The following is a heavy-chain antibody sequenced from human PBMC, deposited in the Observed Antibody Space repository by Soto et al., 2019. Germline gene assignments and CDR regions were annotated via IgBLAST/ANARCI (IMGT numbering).Heavy chain of an antibody. D-gene: IGHD2-15*01. CDR3: ATEGGGNPLYYYYGMDV. CDR1: GFTFSSYA. V-gene: IGHV3-23*01. Sequence: GGSLRLSSAASGFTFSSYAMSWVRQAPGKGLEWVSAISGSGGSTYYADSVKGRFTISRDNSKNTLYLQMNSLRAEDTAVYYCATEGGGNPLYYYYGMDVWGQGTTVTVSS. J-gene: IGHJ6*02. CDR2: ISGSGGST.